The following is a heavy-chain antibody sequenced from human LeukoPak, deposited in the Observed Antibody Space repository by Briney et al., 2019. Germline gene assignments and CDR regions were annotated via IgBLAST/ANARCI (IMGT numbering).Heavy chain of an antibody. CDR3: ARTVHYSSGWSPTYYFDY. Sequence: SETLSLTCTVSGGSISSYYWSWIRQPPGKGLEWIGYIYNIGNTNYNPSLKSRVTISEDTSKNQFSLKLSSVTAADTAVYYCARTVHYSSGWSPTYYFDYWGQGTLVTVSS. V-gene: IGHV4-59*01. J-gene: IGHJ4*02. CDR2: IYNIGNT. D-gene: IGHD6-19*01. CDR1: GGSISSYY.